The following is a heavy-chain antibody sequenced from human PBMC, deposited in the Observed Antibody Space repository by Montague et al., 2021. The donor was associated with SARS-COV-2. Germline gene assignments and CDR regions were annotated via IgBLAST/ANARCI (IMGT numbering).Heavy chain of an antibody. J-gene: IGHJ3*01. D-gene: IGHD6-19*01. CDR2: VYYNGDT. Sequence: SETLSLTCTVSGVSTTSHYWNWIRQSPGKGPEWVGYVYYNGDTKYNPSLQSRVTISMDTSENQFSLRLTSVTAADTAVYFCARGWASDLWGQGRLVTVSS. CDR3: ARGWASDL. CDR1: GVSTTSHY. V-gene: IGHV4-59*08.